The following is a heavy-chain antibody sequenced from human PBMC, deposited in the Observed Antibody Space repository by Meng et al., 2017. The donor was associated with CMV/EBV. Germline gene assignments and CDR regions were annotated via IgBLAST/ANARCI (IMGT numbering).Heavy chain of an antibody. CDR3: AREPIRHSSGWYP. Sequence: GESLKISCAASGFTVSSYWMHWVRQAPGKGLVWVSRINSDGSSTSYADSVKGRFTISRDNAKNTLYLQMNSLRAEDTAVYYCAREPIRHSSGWYPWGQGTLVTVSS. CDR1: GFTVSSYW. J-gene: IGHJ5*02. D-gene: IGHD6-19*01. CDR2: INSDGSST. V-gene: IGHV3-74*01.